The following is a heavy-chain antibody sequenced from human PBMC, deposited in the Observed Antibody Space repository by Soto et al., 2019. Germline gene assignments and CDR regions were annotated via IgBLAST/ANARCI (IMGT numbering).Heavy chain of an antibody. CDR2: IYYSGNT. V-gene: IGHV4-30-4*01. CDR1: GGSTSSDNY. D-gene: IGHD3-16*01. Sequence: SETLSLTCTVSGGSTSSDNYWSWIRQPPGKGLEWIGHIYYSGNTDYNPSLKGRLAISIDTSKNQFSLKLSSVTAADTAVYFCAREGGESSDGLYYFDSWGQGSLVTVSS. J-gene: IGHJ4*02. CDR3: AREGGESSDGLYYFDS.